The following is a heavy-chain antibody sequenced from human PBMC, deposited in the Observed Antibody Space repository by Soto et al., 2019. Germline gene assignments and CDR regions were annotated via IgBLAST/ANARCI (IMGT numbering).Heavy chain of an antibody. J-gene: IGHJ4*02. CDR1: GFIFSNHG. CDR3: ASGEGRYGHDPRFDY. Sequence: QMQLVESGGGAVQPGRSLRLSCAASGFIFSNHGIHWVRQAPGKGLEWVADISNSGSDKWYADSVKGRFTISRANSKNTMTVQMNGLRLEDTAVSECASGEGRYGHDPRFDYWGQGTLVTVSS. V-gene: IGHV3-30*03. D-gene: IGHD5-12*01. CDR2: ISNSGSDK.